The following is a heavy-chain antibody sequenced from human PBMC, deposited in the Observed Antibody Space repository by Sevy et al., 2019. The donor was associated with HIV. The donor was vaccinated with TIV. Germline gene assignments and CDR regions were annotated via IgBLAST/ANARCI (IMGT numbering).Heavy chain of an antibody. CDR3: ARARGMPHYYYGMDF. CDR1: GYSFSTYW. J-gene: IGHJ6*02. Sequence: GESLKISCKGSGYSFSTYWIAWVRQMPGKGLEWMGIISPDDSDIRYSPSYQGQVTISADNSISTAYLQWSSLKASDTATYYCARARGMPHYYYGMDFWGQGTTVTVSS. CDR2: ISPDDSDI. V-gene: IGHV5-51*01. D-gene: IGHD1-26*01.